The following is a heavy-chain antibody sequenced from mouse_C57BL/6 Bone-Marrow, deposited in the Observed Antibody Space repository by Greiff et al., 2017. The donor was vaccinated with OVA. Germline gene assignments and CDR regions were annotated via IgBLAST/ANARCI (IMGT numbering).Heavy chain of an antibody. CDR3: AREAGTSWFAY. CDR2: INPNNGGT. V-gene: IGHV1-26*01. J-gene: IGHJ3*01. Sequence: VQLQQSGPELVKPGASVKISCKASGYTFTDYYMNWVKQSHGKSLEWIGDINPNNGGTSYNQKFKGKATLTVDKSSSTAYMELRSLTSEDSAVYYCAREAGTSWFAYWGQGTLVTVSA. CDR1: GYTFTDYY. D-gene: IGHD3-1*01.